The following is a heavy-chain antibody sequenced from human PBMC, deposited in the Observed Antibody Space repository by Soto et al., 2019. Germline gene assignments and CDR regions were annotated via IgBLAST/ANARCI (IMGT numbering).Heavy chain of an antibody. V-gene: IGHV1-18*01. J-gene: IGHJ6*02. CDR1: GYTFSRYG. Sequence: QGQLVQSGGEVKKSGASVKVSCKASGYTFSRYGISWVRQAPGQGLEWMGGISGYNGDTNYAQKFKSRVTMTIDTSTTTAYMELRSLTSDDTAVYYCAKNGQPPYYSYGLDVWGQGTTVTVSS. CDR2: ISGYNGDT. D-gene: IGHD2-8*01. CDR3: AKNGQPPYYSYGLDV.